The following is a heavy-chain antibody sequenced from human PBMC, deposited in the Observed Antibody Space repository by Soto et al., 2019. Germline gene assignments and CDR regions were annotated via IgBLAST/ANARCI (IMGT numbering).Heavy chain of an antibody. CDR3: VRDGAGAYVLGWFGP. J-gene: IGHJ5*02. CDR1: GDSISRGGYY. D-gene: IGHD2-21*01. CDR2: IYHSGST. Sequence: QVQLQESGPGLVKPSQTLSLSCTVSGDSISRGGYYWNWIRQHPRKGLEWIGYIYHSGSTNYNPSLQSRVTISVDTSKNQLSLELTNVTAADTAVYYCVRDGAGAYVLGWFGPWGQGILVTVSS. V-gene: IGHV4-31*03.